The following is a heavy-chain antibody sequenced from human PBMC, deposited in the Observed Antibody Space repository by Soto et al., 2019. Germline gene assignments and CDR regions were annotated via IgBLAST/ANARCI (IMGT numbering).Heavy chain of an antibody. CDR3: ARTPVDSSGFGDYYYGMDV. CDR2: ISAYNGNT. V-gene: IGHV1-18*04. CDR1: GYTFTRYG. D-gene: IGHD3-22*01. Sequence: QVQLVQSGAEVKKPGASVKVSCKASGYTFTRYGISWVRQAPGQGLEWMGWISAYNGNTKYAQKLQCRVTMTTDTATSTAYMELRSLRSDDTAGYYCARTPVDSSGFGDYYYGMDVWGQGTTVTVSS. J-gene: IGHJ6*02.